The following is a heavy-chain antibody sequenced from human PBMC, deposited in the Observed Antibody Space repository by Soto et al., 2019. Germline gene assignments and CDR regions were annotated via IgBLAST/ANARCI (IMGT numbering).Heavy chain of an antibody. D-gene: IGHD3-22*01. CDR1: AFTFSNYA. CDR2: IGGSGRTT. V-gene: IGHV3-23*01. CDR3: AKSRYSDSSGDFYDY. J-gene: IGHJ4*02. Sequence: PXGSLRLSCAASAFTFSNYAMSWVRQAPGKGLEWVSGIGGSGRTTYYADSVKGRFTISRDDSNNTLFLQMNSLRAEDTAVYYCAKSRYSDSSGDFYDYWGQGPLVTVSS.